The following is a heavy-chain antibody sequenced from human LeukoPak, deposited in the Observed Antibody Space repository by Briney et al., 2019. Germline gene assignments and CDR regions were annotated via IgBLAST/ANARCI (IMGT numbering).Heavy chain of an antibody. J-gene: IGHJ4*02. Sequence: SETLSLTCAVSGGSISSSSSICWTWVRQPPGEGLEWIGENYHNGATNYNPSLKSRVTMLLDKSKNQFFLKLNSVTAADTAVYYCARNGGNSDYDYWGQGTLVTVSA. CDR1: GGSISSSSSIC. CDR2: NYHNGAT. V-gene: IGHV4-4*02. D-gene: IGHD4-23*01. CDR3: ARNGGNSDYDY.